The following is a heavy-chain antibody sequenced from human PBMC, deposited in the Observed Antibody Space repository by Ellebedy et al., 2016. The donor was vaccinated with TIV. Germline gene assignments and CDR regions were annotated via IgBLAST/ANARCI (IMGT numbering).Heavy chain of an antibody. CDR1: GYTFTSYD. V-gene: IGHV1-8*01. Sequence: AASVKVSCKASGYTFTSYDINWVRQATGQGLEWMGWMKPNSGNTGYAQKFRGRVTMTRNTSISTAYMELNSLRSEDTAVYYCARSLDTAMANYDYWGQGTLVTVSS. CDR2: MKPNSGNT. CDR3: ARSLDTAMANYDY. D-gene: IGHD5-18*01. J-gene: IGHJ4*02.